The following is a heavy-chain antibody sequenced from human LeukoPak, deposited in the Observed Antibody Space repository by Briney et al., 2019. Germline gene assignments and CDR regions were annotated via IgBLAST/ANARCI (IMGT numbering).Heavy chain of an antibody. J-gene: IGHJ4*02. D-gene: IGHD3-22*01. CDR1: GGTFSSYA. CDR3: ARGGYYYDSSGYSHLPDY. Sequence: ASVKVSCTASGGTFSSYAFSWVRQAPGQGLEWMGGIIPIVGTTNYAQMFQGRVTITADESTSTAYMELSSLRSEDTAVYYCARGGYYYDSSGYSHLPDYWGQGTLVTVSA. CDR2: IIPIVGTT. V-gene: IGHV1-69*13.